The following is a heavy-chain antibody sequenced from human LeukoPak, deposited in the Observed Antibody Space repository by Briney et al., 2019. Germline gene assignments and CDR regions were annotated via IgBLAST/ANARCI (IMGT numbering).Heavy chain of an antibody. J-gene: IGHJ4*02. CDR3: ARRCRDVYKGYYFDY. Sequence: PSETLSLTCTVSGVTISSYYWSWIRQPPGKGLEWIAYIYYSGSTNYNPSLKSRVTISVDTSKNQFSLKLSSVTAADTAVYYCARRCRDVYKGYYFDYWGQGTLVTVSS. CDR1: GVTISSYY. CDR2: IYYSGST. D-gene: IGHD5-24*01. V-gene: IGHV4-59*08.